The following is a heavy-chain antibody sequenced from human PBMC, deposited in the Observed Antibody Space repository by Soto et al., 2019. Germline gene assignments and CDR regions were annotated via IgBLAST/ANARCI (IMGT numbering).Heavy chain of an antibody. V-gene: IGHV2-5*02. J-gene: IGHJ4*02. D-gene: IGHD1-1*01. CDR1: GFSLTTSGVG. Sequence: QITLKESGPTLVKPTQTLTLTCTFSGFSLTTSGVGVGWIRRPPGKALEWLALIYWDDDKRYSPSLKSRLTNTKDTSKNQVVLTMNNMDPVDTATYYFAHRMEIAVTGTLDYWGQGTLVTVSS. CDR2: IYWDDDK. CDR3: AHRMEIAVTGTLDY.